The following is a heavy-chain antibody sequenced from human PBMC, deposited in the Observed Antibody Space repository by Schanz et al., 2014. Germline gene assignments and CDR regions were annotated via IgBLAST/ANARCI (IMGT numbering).Heavy chain of an antibody. CDR2: IYSGGST. V-gene: IGHV3-53*01. J-gene: IGHJ3*01. Sequence: EVQLVESGGGLLQPGGSLRLSCAASGFTVSSNYMSWVRQAPGKGLEWVAVIYSGGSTFYTDSVKGRFTISRANSRNTLYLQMNSLRAEDTAVYFCARDEGRDGYNLAFDVWGQGTLVTVSS. CDR1: GFTVSSNY. CDR3: ARDEGRDGYNLAFDV. D-gene: IGHD5-12*01.